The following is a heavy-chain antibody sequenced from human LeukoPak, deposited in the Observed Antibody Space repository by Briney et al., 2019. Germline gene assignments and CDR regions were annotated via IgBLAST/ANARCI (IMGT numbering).Heavy chain of an antibody. V-gene: IGHV4-39*01. Sequence: GSLRLSCAVSGFRLSDYYMSWVRQPPGKGLEWIGSIYYSGSTYYNPSLKSRVTISVDTSKNQFSLKLSSVTAADTAVYYCARHFGTRRDIVVVPATILYYGMDVWGQGTTVTVSS. CDR3: ARHFGTRRDIVVVPATILYYGMDV. J-gene: IGHJ6*02. D-gene: IGHD2-2*01. CDR1: GFRLSDYY. CDR2: IYYSGST.